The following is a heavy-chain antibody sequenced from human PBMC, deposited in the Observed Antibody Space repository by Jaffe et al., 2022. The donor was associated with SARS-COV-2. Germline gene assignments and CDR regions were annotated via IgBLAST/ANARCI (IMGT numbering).Heavy chain of an antibody. Sequence: EVQLVETGGGLIQPGGSLRLSCAVSGFNVSSNYMTWVRQAPGKGLEWVSGIYSGGQAYYAESVKGRFTISRDNSRNTLYLQMNSLRAEDTAVYYCATAEIKYFQHWGQGTLVTVSS. J-gene: IGHJ1*01. CDR2: IYSGGQA. V-gene: IGHV3-53*02. CDR1: GFNVSSNY. CDR3: ATAEIKYFQH.